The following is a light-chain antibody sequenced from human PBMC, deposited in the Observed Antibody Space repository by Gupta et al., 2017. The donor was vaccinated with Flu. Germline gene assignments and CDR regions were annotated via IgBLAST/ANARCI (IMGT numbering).Light chain of an antibody. CDR3: QTYSRSSYYV. Sequence: NFMLTQPHSVSESPGKTVTISCTRSSGSITSSYVEWYQQRPGSPPTPVIYEDNQRLSGVPDRFSGSIDISSNSASLTISGLKSEDEADYYCQTYSRSSYYVFGTGTKVTVL. V-gene: IGLV6-57*01. CDR2: EDN. J-gene: IGLJ1*01. CDR1: SGSITSSY.